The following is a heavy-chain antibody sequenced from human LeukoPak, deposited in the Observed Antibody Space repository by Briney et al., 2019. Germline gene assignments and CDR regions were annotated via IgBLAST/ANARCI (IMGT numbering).Heavy chain of an antibody. D-gene: IGHD5-24*01. CDR3: AGRGDGNLYYFDH. V-gene: IGHV3-33*03. Sequence: GGSLRLSCAASGFTFSNYGMHWARQAPGKGLEWVALIWADGSNKYYADSVKGRFTISRDNAKNSLYLQMNSQRPEDTAVYYCAGRGDGNLYYFDHWGQGTLVTASS. J-gene: IGHJ4*02. CDR1: GFTFSNYG. CDR2: IWADGSNK.